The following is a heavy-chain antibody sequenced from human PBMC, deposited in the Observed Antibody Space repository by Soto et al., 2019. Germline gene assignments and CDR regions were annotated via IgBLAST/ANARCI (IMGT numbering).Heavy chain of an antibody. CDR1: GGSFSGYY. CDR2: INHSGST. CDR3: ARDFGSGSGFGVDV. V-gene: IGHV4-34*01. J-gene: IGHJ6*02. Sequence: PSETLSLTCAVYGGSFSGYYWSWIRQPPGKGLEWIGEINHSGSTNYNPSLKSRVTISVDTSKNQFSLKLSSVTAADTAVYYCARDFGSGSGFGVDVWGQGTTVTVSS. D-gene: IGHD3-10*01.